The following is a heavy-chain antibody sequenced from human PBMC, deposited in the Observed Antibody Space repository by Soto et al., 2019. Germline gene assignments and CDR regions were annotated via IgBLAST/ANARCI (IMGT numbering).Heavy chain of an antibody. CDR1: GGSFSGYY. CDR2: INHSGST. Sequence: SETLSLTCAVYGGSFSGYYWSWIRQPPGKGLDWIGEINHSGSTNYNPSLKSRVTISVDTSKNQFSLKLSSVTAADTAVYYCARVPSRGGSYYYYYGMDVWGQGTTVTVSS. D-gene: IGHD1-26*01. CDR3: ARVPSRGGSYYYYYGMDV. J-gene: IGHJ6*02. V-gene: IGHV4-34*01.